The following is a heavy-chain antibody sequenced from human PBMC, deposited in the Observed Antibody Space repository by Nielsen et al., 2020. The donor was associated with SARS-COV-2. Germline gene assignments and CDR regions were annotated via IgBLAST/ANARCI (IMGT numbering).Heavy chain of an antibody. V-gene: IGHV1-2*02. CDR2: INPNSGGT. D-gene: IGHD6-13*01. Sequence: ASVKVSCKASGYTFTGYYMHWVRQAPGQGLEWMGWINPNSGGTNYAQKFQGRVTMTRDTSISTVYMELSSLRSEDTAVYYCARSGAAGTGWFDPWGQGTLVTVSS. J-gene: IGHJ5*02. CDR3: ARSGAAGTGWFDP. CDR1: GYTFTGYY.